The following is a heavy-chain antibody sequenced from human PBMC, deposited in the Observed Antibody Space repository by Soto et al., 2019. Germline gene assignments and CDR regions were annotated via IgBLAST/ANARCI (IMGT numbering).Heavy chain of an antibody. Sequence: PXGTLSLTCAVYGGSFSGYYWSWIRQPPGKGLEWIGEINHSGSTNYNPSLKSRVTISVDTSKNQFSLKLSSVTAADTAVYYCARGELGYCSGGSCYSSWFDPWGQGTLVTVSS. D-gene: IGHD2-15*01. CDR3: ARGELGYCSGGSCYSSWFDP. CDR2: INHSGST. J-gene: IGHJ5*02. CDR1: GGSFSGYY. V-gene: IGHV4-34*01.